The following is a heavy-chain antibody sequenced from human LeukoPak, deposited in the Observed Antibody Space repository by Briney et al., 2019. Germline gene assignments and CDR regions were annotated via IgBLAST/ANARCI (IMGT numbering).Heavy chain of an antibody. CDR2: INSDGSST. V-gene: IGHV3-74*01. CDR1: GFTFSSYW. CDR3: ARGVGPTVPGY. J-gene: IGHJ4*02. D-gene: IGHD1-26*01. Sequence: PGGSLRLSCAASGFTFSSYWMHWVRHAPGKGLVWLSRINSDGSSTSYADSVKGRFTVSRDNAKNTLYLQMNSLRAEDTAVYYCARGVGPTVPGYWGQGTLVTVSS.